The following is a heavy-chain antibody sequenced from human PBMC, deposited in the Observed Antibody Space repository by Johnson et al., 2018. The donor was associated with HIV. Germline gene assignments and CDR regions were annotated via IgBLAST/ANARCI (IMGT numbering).Heavy chain of an antibody. D-gene: IGHD6-13*01. Sequence: QVQLVESGGGLVQPGRSLRLSCAGSGFTFDDYAMHWVRQAPGQGLEWVALISYDGSNTYYADSVRGRFTLSRDNSKNTVYLQMNSLRAEDTAVYYCAKAMSVSSWEHRGAFDIWGQGTMVTVSS. J-gene: IGHJ3*02. V-gene: IGHV3-30*18. CDR3: AKAMSVSSWEHRGAFDI. CDR2: ISYDGSNT. CDR1: GFTFDDYA.